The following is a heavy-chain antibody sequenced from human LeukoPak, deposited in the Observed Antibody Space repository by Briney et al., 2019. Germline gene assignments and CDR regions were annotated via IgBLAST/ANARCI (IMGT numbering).Heavy chain of an antibody. CDR1: GYSISSVYY. Sequence: PSETLSLTCAVSGYSISSVYYGGCIRQPPGEGVEWIGSIYHSGSTYYTPSLNHRVTISIDTSKNQVSLKPGSVTAGDTAVYYCARKLYGDYRFDYWGQGTLVTVSS. D-gene: IGHD4-17*01. CDR3: ARKLYGDYRFDY. J-gene: IGHJ4*02. CDR2: IYHSGST. V-gene: IGHV4-38-2*01.